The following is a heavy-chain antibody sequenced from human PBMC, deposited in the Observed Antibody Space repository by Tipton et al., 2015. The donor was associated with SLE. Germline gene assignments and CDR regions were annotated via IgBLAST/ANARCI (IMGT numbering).Heavy chain of an antibody. J-gene: IGHJ4*02. CDR3: ASVPY. CDR1: GYSIRSGYY. V-gene: IGHV4-38-2*02. Sequence: TLSLTCTVSGYSIRSGYYWGWIRQPPGKGLEWVGSIYHSGSTYYNPSLKSRVTISVDTSKNQFSLKLSSVTAADTAVYYCASVPYWGQGTLVTVSS. CDR2: IYHSGST.